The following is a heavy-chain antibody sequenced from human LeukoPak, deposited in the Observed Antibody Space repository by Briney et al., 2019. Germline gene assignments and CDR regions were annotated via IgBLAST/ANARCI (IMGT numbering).Heavy chain of an antibody. J-gene: IGHJ4*02. Sequence: PSETLSLTCTVSGGSTSSDHWSRVRQPPGKGLEWIGHIYYSGSMKYNPTLKSRVTISVDTSNNQFSLRLTTMTTADTAVYYCVVFIAGGGGRGYWGQGTLVTVSS. CDR2: IYYSGSM. CDR3: VVFIAGGGGRGY. V-gene: IGHV4-59*01. D-gene: IGHD6-13*01. CDR1: GGSTSSDH.